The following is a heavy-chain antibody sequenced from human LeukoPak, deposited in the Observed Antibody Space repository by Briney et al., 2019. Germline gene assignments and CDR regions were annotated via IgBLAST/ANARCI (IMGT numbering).Heavy chain of an antibody. J-gene: IGHJ4*02. D-gene: IGHD4-11*01. CDR1: GGSISSYY. V-gene: IGHV4-59*08. CDR2: IYYSGST. CDR3: ARQGPSIYTAFDY. Sequence: SETLSLTCTVSGGSISSYYWSWIRQPPGKGLEWIGYIYYSGSTNYNPSLKSRVTISVDTSKNQFSLKLSSVTAADTAVYYCARQGPSIYTAFDYWGQGTLVTVSS.